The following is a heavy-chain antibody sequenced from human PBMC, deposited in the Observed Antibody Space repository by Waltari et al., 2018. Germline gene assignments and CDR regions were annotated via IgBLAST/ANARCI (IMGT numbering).Heavy chain of an antibody. CDR2: IYYSGST. V-gene: IGHV4-59*01. J-gene: IGHJ5*02. D-gene: IGHD5-12*01. CDR3: ARDLVYSGYDSRWFDP. Sequence: QVQLQESGPGLVKPSETLSLTCTVSGGSISSYYWSWIRQPPGKGLEWIGYIYYSGSTNYNPSLKSRVTISVDTSKNQFSLKLSSVTDADTAVYYCARDLVYSGYDSRWFDPWGQGTLVTVSS. CDR1: GGSISSYY.